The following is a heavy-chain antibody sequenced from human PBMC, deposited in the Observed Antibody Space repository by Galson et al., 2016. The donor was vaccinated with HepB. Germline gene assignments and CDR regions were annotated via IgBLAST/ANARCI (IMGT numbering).Heavy chain of an antibody. J-gene: IGHJ4*02. D-gene: IGHD2-21*01. Sequence: SLRLSCAGSGFRFSSYSMNWVRQAPGKGLEWVSYITRSSSPIYYEDFVEGRFTISRDNAKNSLYLQMNNLRTEDTAVYYCTRDHPPPIDCLDYWGQGTLVTVSS. CDR1: GFRFSSYS. CDR2: ITRSSSPI. V-gene: IGHV3-48*01. CDR3: TRDHPPPIDCLDY.